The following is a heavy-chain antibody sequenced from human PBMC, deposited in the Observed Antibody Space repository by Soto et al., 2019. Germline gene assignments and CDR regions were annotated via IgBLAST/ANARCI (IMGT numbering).Heavy chain of an antibody. Sequence: LRLSCTASGFTFSDYAMTWVRQAPGKGLEWVSTISGGSSVTYYGDSVKGRFTISRDNAKKTLFLQLNRLSAEDTATYYCAKVLSKNYYYPFDFWGQGTQVTLSS. CDR2: ISGGSSVT. CDR1: GFTFSDYA. D-gene: IGHD3-10*01. V-gene: IGHV3-23*01. J-gene: IGHJ4*02. CDR3: AKVLSKNYYYPFDF.